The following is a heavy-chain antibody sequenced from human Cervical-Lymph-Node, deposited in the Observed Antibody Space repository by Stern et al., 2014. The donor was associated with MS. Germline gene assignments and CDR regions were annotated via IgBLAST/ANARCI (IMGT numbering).Heavy chain of an antibody. CDR1: GYSFTRDW. V-gene: IGHV5-51*03. J-gene: IGHJ2*01. D-gene: IGHD6-19*01. CDR3: ARLPDSGGWYGIWYFDL. CDR2: IYLGDSET. Sequence: EVQLVQSGAEVKKPGESLKISCKGSGYSFTRDWIGWVRQTPGKGLEWQGIIYLGDSETRYSPSFQGQVTISADKSISTAYLQWSSLKASDTAMYYCARLPDSGGWYGIWYFDLWGRGTLVTVSS.